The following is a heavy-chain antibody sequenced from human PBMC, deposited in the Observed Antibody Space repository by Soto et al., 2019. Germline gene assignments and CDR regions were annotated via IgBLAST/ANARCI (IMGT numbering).Heavy chain of an antibody. Sequence: QVQLVQSGAEVKKPGASVKVSCKASGYTFTSYGISWVRQAPGQGLEWMGWISAYNGNTNYAQKLQGRVTMTTDTSTSPAYMELRGLRSDDTAVYYCAREKRDYCSGGSCYSAVDYWGQGTLVTVSS. V-gene: IGHV1-18*04. CDR1: GYTFTSYG. D-gene: IGHD2-15*01. CDR3: AREKRDYCSGGSCYSAVDY. J-gene: IGHJ4*02. CDR2: ISAYNGNT.